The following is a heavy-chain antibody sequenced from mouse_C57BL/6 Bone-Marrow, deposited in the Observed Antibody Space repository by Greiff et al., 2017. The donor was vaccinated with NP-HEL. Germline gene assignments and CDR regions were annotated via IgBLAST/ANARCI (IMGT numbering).Heavy chain of an antibody. CDR2: IYPSDSET. V-gene: IGHV1-61*01. J-gene: IGHJ1*03. Sequence: QVQLKQPGAELVRPGSSVKLSCKASGYTFTSYWMDWVKQRPGQGLEWIGNIYPSDSETHYNQKFKDKATLTVDKSSSTAYMQLSSLTSEDSAVYYCARRGTGTGGWYFDVWGTGTTVTVSS. CDR1: GYTFTSYW. CDR3: ARRGTGTGGWYFDV. D-gene: IGHD4-1*01.